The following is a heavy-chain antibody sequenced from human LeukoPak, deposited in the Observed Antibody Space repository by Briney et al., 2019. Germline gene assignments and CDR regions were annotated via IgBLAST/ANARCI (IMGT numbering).Heavy chain of an antibody. J-gene: IGHJ4*02. CDR1: GFTFSTYA. CDR2: ISYDGYNK. D-gene: IGHD3-9*01. V-gene: IGHV3-30-3*01. CDR3: ARAVFYDILISRSELDY. Sequence: GGSLRLSRVASGFTFSTYAMHWVRQAPGKGLEWVALISYDGYNKYYADSVKGRFTISRDNSKNTLDLQMNSLRAEDTAIYFCARAVFYDILISRSELDYWGQGTLVTVSS.